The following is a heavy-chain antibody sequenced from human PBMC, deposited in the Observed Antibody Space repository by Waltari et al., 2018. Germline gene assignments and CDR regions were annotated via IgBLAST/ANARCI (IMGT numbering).Heavy chain of an antibody. Sequence: EVQLVESGGGLVQPGGSLRLSCAASGFHFSSYSLNWVRQAPGKGLEWVSYISSSSSTIYYADSVKGRFTISRNNAKNSLYLQMNSLRAEDTAVYYCARDSRLAAGYWGQGTLVTVSS. J-gene: IGHJ4*02. CDR2: ISSSSSTI. D-gene: IGHD6-25*01. V-gene: IGHV3-48*04. CDR1: GFHFSSYS. CDR3: ARDSRLAAGY.